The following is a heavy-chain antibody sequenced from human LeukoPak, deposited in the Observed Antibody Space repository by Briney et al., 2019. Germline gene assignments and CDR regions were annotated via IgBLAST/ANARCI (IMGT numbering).Heavy chain of an antibody. CDR1: GGSISSSSYY. D-gene: IGHD3-22*01. V-gene: IGHV4-39*07. Sequence: SETLSLTCTVSGGSISSSSYYWGWIRQPPGKGLEWIGSIYYSGSTYCNPSLKSRVTISVDTSKNQFSLKLRSVAAADTAVYYCASYYHDSSGYYQYYFDSWGQGTLVTVSS. CDR3: ASYYHDSSGYYQYYFDS. J-gene: IGHJ4*02. CDR2: IYYSGST.